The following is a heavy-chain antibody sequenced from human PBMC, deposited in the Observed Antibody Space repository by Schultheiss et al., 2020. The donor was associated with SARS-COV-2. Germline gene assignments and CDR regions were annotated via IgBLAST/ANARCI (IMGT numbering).Heavy chain of an antibody. CDR2: IYYSGST. J-gene: IGHJ5*02. CDR3: ARPLAVAGTTWFDP. V-gene: IGHV4-61*08. D-gene: IGHD6-19*01. CDR1: GGSISSGDYY. Sequence: SETLSLTCTVSGGSISSGDYYWSWIRQPPGKGLEWIGYIYYSGSTNYNPSLMSRVTISVDTSKNQFSLKLSSVTAADTAVYYCARPLAVAGTTWFDPWGQGTLVTVSS.